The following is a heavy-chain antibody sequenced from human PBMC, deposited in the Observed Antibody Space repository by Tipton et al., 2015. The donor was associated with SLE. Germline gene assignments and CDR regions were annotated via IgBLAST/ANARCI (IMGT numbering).Heavy chain of an antibody. D-gene: IGHD4-11*01. J-gene: IGHJ4*02. V-gene: IGHV4-59*12. CDR1: GVSISTYY. CDR3: ARHDYNDYYLDY. Sequence: TLSLTCSVSGVSISTYYWSWIRQSPGKGLEWIGFFYFSGSSQYNPSLKSRVTISVDTSKNQFSLKLSSVTAADTAVYYCARHDYNDYYLDYWGQGTLVTVSS. CDR2: FYFSGSS.